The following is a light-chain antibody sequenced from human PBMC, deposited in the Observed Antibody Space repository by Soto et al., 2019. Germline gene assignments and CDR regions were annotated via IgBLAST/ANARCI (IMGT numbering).Light chain of an antibody. CDR2: DVS. CDR1: SSDVGGYNY. J-gene: IGLJ1*01. CDR3: SSYTRSSTYV. Sequence: APTRAASVSGSPGQSITISCNGASSDVGGYNYVSWYRQHPGRAPKLMIYDVSNRPSGVSNRFSGSKSGNTASLTISGLQAEDEADYYCSSYTRSSTYVFGTGTKVTVL. V-gene: IGLV2-14*01.